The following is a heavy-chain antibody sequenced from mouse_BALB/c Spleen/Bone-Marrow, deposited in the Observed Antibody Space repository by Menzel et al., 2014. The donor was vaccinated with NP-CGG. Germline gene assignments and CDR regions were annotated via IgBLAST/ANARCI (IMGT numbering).Heavy chain of an antibody. CDR3: ARFTYDYDAGGFDY. CDR2: ISYSGSS. V-gene: IGHV3-2*02. CDR1: GYSITSDYA. Sequence: VQLQQSGPGLVKPSQSLSLTCTVTGYSITSDYAWNWIRQFPGNKLEWMGYISYSGSSNYNPSLKSRISITRDTSKNQFFLQLNSLTTEDTATYYCARFTYDYDAGGFDYWGQGTTLTVSS. D-gene: IGHD2-4*01. J-gene: IGHJ2*01.